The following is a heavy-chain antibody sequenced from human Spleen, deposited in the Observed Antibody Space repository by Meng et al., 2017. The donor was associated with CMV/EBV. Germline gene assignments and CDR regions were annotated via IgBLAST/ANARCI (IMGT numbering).Heavy chain of an antibody. J-gene: IGHJ4*02. Sequence: GESLKISCAASGFTSSASWMSWVRQAPGKGLEWVANNREDGSSKYYADPVKGRFTISRDNAKNSLFLQMSSLRAEDTAMYYCARAGLGYCSVTSCYNDYWGQGTLVTVSS. CDR2: NREDGSSK. CDR1: GFTSSASW. CDR3: ARAGLGYCSVTSCYNDY. D-gene: IGHD2-2*02. V-gene: IGHV3-7*01.